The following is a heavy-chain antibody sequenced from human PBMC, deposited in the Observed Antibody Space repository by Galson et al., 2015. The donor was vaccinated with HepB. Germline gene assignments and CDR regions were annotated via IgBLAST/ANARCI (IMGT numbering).Heavy chain of an antibody. CDR1: GFTFSTYA. CDR2: ISYDGSNK. Sequence: SLRLSCAASGFTFSTYAMHWVRQAPGKGLEWVALISYDGSNKHYADSVKGRFTISRDNSKNTLYLQMNSLIHEDTAVYYCASGGGIQLWYHYYGMDVWGQGTTVTVSS. CDR3: ASGGGIQLWYHYYGMDV. J-gene: IGHJ6*02. V-gene: IGHV3-30-3*01. D-gene: IGHD5-18*01.